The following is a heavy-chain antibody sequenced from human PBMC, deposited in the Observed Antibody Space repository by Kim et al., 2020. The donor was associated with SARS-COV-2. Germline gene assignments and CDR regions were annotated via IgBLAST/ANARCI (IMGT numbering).Heavy chain of an antibody. J-gene: IGHJ4*02. CDR2: ISTNGGST. CDR3: VKERTSGCYDFDY. Sequence: GGSLRLSCSASGFTFSSYAMHWVRQAPGKGLEYVSGISTNGGSTYYADSVKDRFIISRDNSRNMLNLQMSSLRSEDTAVYYCVKERTSGCYDFDYWGQGPLVTVSS. CDR1: GFTFSSYA. V-gene: IGHV3-64D*06. D-gene: IGHD6-19*01.